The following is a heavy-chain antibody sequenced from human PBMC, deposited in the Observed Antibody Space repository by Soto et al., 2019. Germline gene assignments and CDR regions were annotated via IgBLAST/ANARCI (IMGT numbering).Heavy chain of an antibody. CDR2: ISSSSSTI. Sequence: EVQLVESGGGLVQPGGSLRLSCAASGFTFSSYSMNWVRQAPGKGLEWVSYISSSSSTIYYADSVKGRFTISRDNAKNSLYLQMNSLRDEDTAVYYCARGCRSSGAKIPFGGDYWGQGTLVTVSS. V-gene: IGHV3-48*02. CDR1: GFTFSSYS. CDR3: ARGCRSSGAKIPFGGDY. D-gene: IGHD6-19*01. J-gene: IGHJ4*02.